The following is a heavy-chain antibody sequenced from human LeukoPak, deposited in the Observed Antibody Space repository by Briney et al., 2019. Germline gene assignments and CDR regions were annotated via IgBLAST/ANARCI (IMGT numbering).Heavy chain of an antibody. CDR3: ARERVVVAATAFDL. D-gene: IGHD2-15*01. Sequence: GASVKVSCKASGYTFTGYYMHWVRQAPGQGLEWMGWINPNSGGTNYAQKFQGRVTMTRDTSISTAYMELSRLRSDDTAVYYCARERVVVAATAFDLWGQGTLVTVSS. J-gene: IGHJ5*02. CDR2: INPNSGGT. CDR1: GYTFTGYY. V-gene: IGHV1-2*02.